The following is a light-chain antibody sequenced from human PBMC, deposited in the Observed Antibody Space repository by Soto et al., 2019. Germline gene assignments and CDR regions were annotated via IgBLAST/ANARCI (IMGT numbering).Light chain of an antibody. CDR1: QSISNN. Sequence: DIVMTQSPDTLSVSPGERATLSCRASQSISNNLAWYQQKPGQAPRLLIYSASTRATDFPARFSGGGSGTDFTLTISSLEPEDFAVYYCQQRSNWPPITFGQGTRLEIK. J-gene: IGKJ5*01. CDR2: SAS. V-gene: IGKV3-15*01. CDR3: QQRSNWPPIT.